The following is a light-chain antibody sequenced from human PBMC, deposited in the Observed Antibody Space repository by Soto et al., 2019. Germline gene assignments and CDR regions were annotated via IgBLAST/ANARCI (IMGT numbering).Light chain of an antibody. Sequence: EIVLTQSPGTLSLSPGERATLSCRASQSVSSSYLAWFRQKPGQAPRLLIFGASTRDTGIPARFSGSGSGTDFTLTISSLQPEDFAVYYCQQRSNWPITFGQGTKVDIK. CDR3: QQRSNWPIT. J-gene: IGKJ1*01. CDR1: QSVSSSY. CDR2: GAS. V-gene: IGKV3D-20*02.